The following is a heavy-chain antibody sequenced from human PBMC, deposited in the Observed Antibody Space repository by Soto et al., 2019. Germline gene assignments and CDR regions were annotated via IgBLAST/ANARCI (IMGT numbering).Heavy chain of an antibody. CDR2: ISGSGGST. CDR1: GFTFSSYA. D-gene: IGHD5-12*01. CDR3: ATARDGYNLLNY. V-gene: IGHV3-23*01. J-gene: IGHJ4*02. Sequence: PGGSLRLSCAASGFTFSSYAMSWVRQAPGKGLEWVSAISGSGGSTYYADSVKGRFTISRDNSKNTLYLQMNSLRAEDTAVYYCATARDGYNLLNYWGQGTLVTVSS.